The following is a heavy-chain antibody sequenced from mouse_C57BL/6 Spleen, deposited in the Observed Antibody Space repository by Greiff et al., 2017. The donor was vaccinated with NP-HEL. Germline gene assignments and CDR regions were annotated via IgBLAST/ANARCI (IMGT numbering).Heavy chain of an antibody. Sequence: EVKVEESGPGLVKPSQSLSLTCSVTGYSITSGYYWNWIRQFPGNKLEWMGYISYDGSNNYNPSLKNRISITRDTSKNQFFLKLNSVTTEDTATYYCAREADITTVTHYAMDYWGQGTSVTVSS. CDR2: ISYDGSN. CDR3: AREADITTVTHYAMDY. V-gene: IGHV3-6*01. D-gene: IGHD1-1*01. CDR1: GYSITSGYY. J-gene: IGHJ4*01.